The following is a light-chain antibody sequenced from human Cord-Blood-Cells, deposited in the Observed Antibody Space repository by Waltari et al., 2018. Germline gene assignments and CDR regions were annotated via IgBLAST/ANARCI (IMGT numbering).Light chain of an antibody. Sequence: ELVLTQSPGTLSLSPGERATLSCRASQSVSSSYLAWYQQKPGQAPRLLIYGVSSRATGIPDRFSGSGSGTDFTLTISRLEPEDFAVYYCQQYGSSPFTFGPGTKVDIK. J-gene: IGKJ3*01. V-gene: IGKV3-20*01. CDR2: GVS. CDR3: QQYGSSPFT. CDR1: QSVSSSY.